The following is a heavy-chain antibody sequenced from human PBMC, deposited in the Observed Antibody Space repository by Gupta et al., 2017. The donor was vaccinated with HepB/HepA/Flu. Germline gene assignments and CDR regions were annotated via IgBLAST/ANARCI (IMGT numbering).Heavy chain of an antibody. CDR3: AGDSDSSQRSDF. CDR1: DGSISGWY. Sequence: VRLRESGPGLVKPSETLSLTCTVSDGSISGWYWSSIRQPPGKGLEWIGYIHSSGITNYNPSLKSRTTISVDTSKNQFSLKLSSVTAADTAIYYCAGDSDSSQRSDFWGQGTLVTVSS. CDR2: IHSSGIT. V-gene: IGHV4-59*01. D-gene: IGHD2-21*02. J-gene: IGHJ4*02.